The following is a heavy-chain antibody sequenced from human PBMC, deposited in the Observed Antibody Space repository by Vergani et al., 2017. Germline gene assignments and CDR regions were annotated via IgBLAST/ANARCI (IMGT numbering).Heavy chain of an antibody. CDR2: IWYDGRNK. Sequence: QVQLVESGGGVVQPGRSLRLSCAASGFTFSSYGMHWVRQAPGKGLEWGAVIWYDGRNKYYADSVKGRFTISRNNSTNTLDLQMNILRAEDTAVYYCAKERNMVRGVSYCYYYGMDVWGQGTTVTVSS. V-gene: IGHV3-33*06. CDR3: AKERNMVRGVSYCYYYGMDV. D-gene: IGHD3-10*01. J-gene: IGHJ6*02. CDR1: GFTFSSYG.